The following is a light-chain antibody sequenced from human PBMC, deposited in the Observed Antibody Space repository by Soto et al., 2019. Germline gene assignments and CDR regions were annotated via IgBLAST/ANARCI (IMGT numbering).Light chain of an antibody. CDR3: GSWDSSLSAYV. CDR1: SSNIGGNS. CDR2: DDN. J-gene: IGLJ1*01. Sequence: QSVLTQPPSVSAAPGQKVTISCSGSSSNIGGNSVCWYQQLPGTSPKLLIYDDNKRPSGIPDRFSGSKSGTSATLGITGFQTGDEADYYCGSWDSSLSAYVLGTGTKVTVL. V-gene: IGLV1-51*01.